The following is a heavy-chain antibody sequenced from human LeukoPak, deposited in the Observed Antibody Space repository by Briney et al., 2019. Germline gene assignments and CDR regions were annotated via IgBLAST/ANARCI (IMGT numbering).Heavy chain of an antibody. CDR1: GGSISSSSYY. CDR3: ARDRLLWFGERRADWFDP. Sequence: PSETLSLTCTVSGGSISSSSYYWGWIRQPPGKGLEWIGSIYYSGSTYYNPSLKSRVTISVDTSKNQFSLKLSSVTAADTAVYYCARDRLLWFGERRADWFDPWGQGTLVTVSS. V-gene: IGHV4-39*07. D-gene: IGHD3-10*01. J-gene: IGHJ5*02. CDR2: IYYSGST.